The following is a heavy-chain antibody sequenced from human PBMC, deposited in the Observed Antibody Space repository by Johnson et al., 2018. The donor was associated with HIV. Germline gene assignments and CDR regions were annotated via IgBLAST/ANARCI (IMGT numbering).Heavy chain of an antibody. V-gene: IGHV3-7*01. J-gene: IGHJ3*02. CDR2: IKQDGSER. CDR3: ARDRSKGGAFDI. Sequence: VQLVESGGGVVPPGRSLRLSCAASGFTFSNYAMHWVRQAPGTGLEWVSNIKQDGSERSYVDSVKGRFTISRDYAKNSLYLQMNSLRAGDTAVYYCARDRSKGGAFDIWGQGTMVTVSS. D-gene: IGHD2/OR15-2a*01. CDR1: GFTFSNYA.